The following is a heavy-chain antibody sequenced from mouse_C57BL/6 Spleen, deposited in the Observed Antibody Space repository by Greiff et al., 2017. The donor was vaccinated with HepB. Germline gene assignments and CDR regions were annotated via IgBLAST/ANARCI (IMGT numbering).Heavy chain of an antibody. J-gene: IGHJ4*01. CDR1: GYAFSSYW. CDR3: ARAIYYDYDNAMDY. Sequence: QVQLKESGAELVKPGASVKISCKASGYAFSSYWMNWVKQRPGKGLEWIGQIYPGDGDTNYNGKFKGKATLTADKSSSTAYMQLSSLTSEDSAVYFCARAIYYDYDNAMDYWGQGTSVTVSS. D-gene: IGHD2-4*01. CDR2: IYPGDGDT. V-gene: IGHV1-80*01.